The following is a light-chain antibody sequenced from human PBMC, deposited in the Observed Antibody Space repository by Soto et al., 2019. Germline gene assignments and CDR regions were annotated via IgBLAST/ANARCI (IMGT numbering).Light chain of an antibody. J-gene: IGLJ2*01. CDR2: DVS. V-gene: IGLV2-14*03. Sequence: QSALTQPASVSVSPGQSITISCTGTSSDVGGYNYVSWYQQHPGKAPKLMIYDVSNRPSGVSNRFSGSKSGNTASLSISGLQAEDEADYYCSSYTSSITLVFGGGTKVTVL. CDR3: SSYTSSITLV. CDR1: SSDVGGYNY.